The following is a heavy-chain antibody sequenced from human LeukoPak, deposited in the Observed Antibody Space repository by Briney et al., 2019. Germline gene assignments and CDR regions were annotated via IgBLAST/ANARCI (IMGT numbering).Heavy chain of an antibody. CDR2: ISGSGGST. CDR1: GFTFSSYA. CDR3: AKDRIFGVVIINPLDY. J-gene: IGHJ4*02. Sequence: HPGGSLRLSCAASGFTFSSYAMSWVRQAPGKGLEWVSAISGSGGSTYYADSVKGRFTISRDNSKNTLYLQMNSLRAEDTAVYYCAKDRIFGVVIINPLDYWGQGTLVTVSS. D-gene: IGHD3-3*01. V-gene: IGHV3-23*01.